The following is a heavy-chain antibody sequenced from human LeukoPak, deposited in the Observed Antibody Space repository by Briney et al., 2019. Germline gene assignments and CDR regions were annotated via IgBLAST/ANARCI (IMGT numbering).Heavy chain of an antibody. V-gene: IGHV4-31*03. D-gene: IGHD5-12*01. CDR1: GGSISSGVYY. CDR2: IYYSGST. CDR3: ARDLDGYRSGNGA. J-gene: IGHJ5*02. Sequence: SETLSLTCTVSGGSISSGVYYWTWIRQHPGRGLEWIGYIYYSGSTYYNPSLKSRVSISVDTSKNQFSLKVSSVTAEDTAVYYCARDLDGYRSGNGAWGQGTLVTVSS.